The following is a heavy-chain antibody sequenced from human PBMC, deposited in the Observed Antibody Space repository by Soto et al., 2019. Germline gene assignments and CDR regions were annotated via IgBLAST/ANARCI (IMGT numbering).Heavy chain of an antibody. Sequence: ASVKVSCTDSGYTFTSYGISWVRQAPGQGLEWMGWISAYNGNTNYAQKLQGRVTMTTDTSTSTAYMELRSLRSDDTAVYYCARDITYYDFWSGYSAFDIWGQGTMVT. CDR2: ISAYNGNT. CDR3: ARDITYYDFWSGYSAFDI. D-gene: IGHD3-3*01. J-gene: IGHJ3*02. V-gene: IGHV1-18*01. CDR1: GYTFTSYG.